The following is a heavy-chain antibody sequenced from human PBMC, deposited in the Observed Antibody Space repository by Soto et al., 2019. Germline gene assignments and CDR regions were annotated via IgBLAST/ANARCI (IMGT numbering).Heavy chain of an antibody. J-gene: IGHJ5*02. Sequence: GSLRLSCAASGFTFSNFEMNWVRQAPGKGLEWVSYISSGGNTMYYADSVKGRFTISIDNAKNSLYLEMNSLRAEDTAVYYCVREFVRDFHNWFDLWGQGTLVTVPQ. CDR2: ISSGGNTM. D-gene: IGHD2-21*02. V-gene: IGHV3-48*03. CDR3: VREFVRDFHNWFDL. CDR1: GFTFSNFE.